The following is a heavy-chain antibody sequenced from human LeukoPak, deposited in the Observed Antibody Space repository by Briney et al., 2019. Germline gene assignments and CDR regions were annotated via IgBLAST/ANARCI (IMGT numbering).Heavy chain of an antibody. CDR2: IRSKAYGGTT. Sequence: PGGSLRLSCTASGFTFGDYAMSWFRQAPGKGLEWVGFIRSKAYGGTTEYAASVKGRFTISRDDSKSIAYLQMNSLKTEDTAVYYCTDGPYDSSGLPLLFDYWGQGTLVTVSS. D-gene: IGHD3-22*01. J-gene: IGHJ4*02. CDR3: TDGPYDSSGLPLLFDY. CDR1: GFTFGDYA. V-gene: IGHV3-49*03.